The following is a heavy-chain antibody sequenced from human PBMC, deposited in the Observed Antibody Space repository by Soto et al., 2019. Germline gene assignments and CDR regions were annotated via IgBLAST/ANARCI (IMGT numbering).Heavy chain of an antibody. J-gene: IGHJ4*02. CDR3: AAGGGLPRYY. CDR1: GGSISSYY. CDR2: IYYTGST. V-gene: IGHV4-59*12. Sequence: TSETLSLTCTVSGGSISSYYWSWIRQPPGKELEWIGYIYYTGSTNYNPSLKSRVTISVDRSKNQFSLKLSSVTAADTAVYYCAAGGGLPRYYWGQGTLVLVSS. D-gene: IGHD5-12*01.